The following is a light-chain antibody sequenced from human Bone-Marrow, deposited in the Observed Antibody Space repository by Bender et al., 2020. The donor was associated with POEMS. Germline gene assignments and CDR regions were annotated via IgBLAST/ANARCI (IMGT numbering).Light chain of an antibody. Sequence: QSVLTQPPSASGTPGQRVTISCSGSSSKFGSYPVNWYQQLPGAAPKLVIFNNSQRPSGVPDRFSGSNSGTSASLAISGILSDDEADFCCATWDDSLNGWVFGGGTKLTVL. CDR1: SSKFGSYP. V-gene: IGLV1-44*01. CDR2: NNS. CDR3: ATWDDSLNGWV. J-gene: IGLJ3*02.